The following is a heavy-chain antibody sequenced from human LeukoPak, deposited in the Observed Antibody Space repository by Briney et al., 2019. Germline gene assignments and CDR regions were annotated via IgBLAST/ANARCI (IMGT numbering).Heavy chain of an antibody. CDR2: INNNGDST. D-gene: IGHD5-12*01. V-gene: IGHV3-64D*06. J-gene: IGHJ4*02. CDR1: GFIFRNYG. CDR3: VKGGYDSLYSNGDY. Sequence: PGGPLRLSCSASGFIFRNYGMYWVRQAPGKGLEYVSAINNNGDSTNYADSVKGRFTISRDNSKNTLYLQMSSLRSEDTAVYYCVKGGYDSLYSNGDYWGQGTLVTVSS.